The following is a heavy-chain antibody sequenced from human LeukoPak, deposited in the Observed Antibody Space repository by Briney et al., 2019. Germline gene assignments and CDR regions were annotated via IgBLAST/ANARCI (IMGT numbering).Heavy chain of an antibody. J-gene: IGHJ4*02. V-gene: IGHV3-23*01. CDR3: ASQLIRRYYFDY. CDR2: ITATSSST. CDR1: GFTFSNYA. D-gene: IGHD1-26*01. Sequence: GGSLRLSCAASGFTFSNYARRWVRQAPGKGLEWVSAITATSSSTYDADSVQGRFTISRDNSKHTLNLQMNSLRVEDTAVYYCASQLIRRYYFDYWGQGTLVIVSS.